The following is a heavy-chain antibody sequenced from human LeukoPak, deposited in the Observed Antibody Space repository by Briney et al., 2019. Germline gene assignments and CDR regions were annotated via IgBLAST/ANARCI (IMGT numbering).Heavy chain of an antibody. CDR3: ARQSDYDIDTSHYMDV. V-gene: IGHV4-59*01. CDR2: VYDNGDT. CDR1: GGSISGYL. J-gene: IGHJ6*03. Sequence: SETLSLTCTVSGGSISGYLWTWIRQPPGKGLEWLGYVYDNGDTKYHPSFTGQVSISVDVSKNQFSLKLTSVLAADTADYFCARQSDYDIDTSHYMDVWGKGTTVTVSS. D-gene: IGHD3-22*01.